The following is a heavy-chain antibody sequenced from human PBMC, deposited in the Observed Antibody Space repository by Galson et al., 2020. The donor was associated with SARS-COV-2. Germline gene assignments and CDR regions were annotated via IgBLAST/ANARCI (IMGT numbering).Heavy chain of an antibody. J-gene: IGHJ5*02. CDR2: INHSGST. Sequence: SQASETLSLTCAVYGGSFSGYYWSWICQPPGKGLEWIGEINHSGSTNYNPSLKSRVTISVDTSKNQISLKLSSVTAADTAVYYCARGRLYSSGWFDWFDPWGQGTLVTVSS. D-gene: IGHD6-19*01. CDR3: ARGRLYSSGWFDWFDP. CDR1: GGSFSGYY. V-gene: IGHV4-34*01.